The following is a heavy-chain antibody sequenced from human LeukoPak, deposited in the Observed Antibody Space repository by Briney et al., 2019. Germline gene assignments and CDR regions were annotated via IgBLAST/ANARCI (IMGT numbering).Heavy chain of an antibody. Sequence: GGSLRLSCAASGFTFSSYSMNWVRQAPGKGLEWVSYISSSSSTIYYADSVKGRFTISRDNAKNSLYLQMNSLRAEDTAVYYCAREAAAGQGDYWGQGTLVTVSS. V-gene: IGHV3-48*01. CDR2: ISSSSSTI. CDR3: AREAAAGQGDY. CDR1: GFTFSSYS. D-gene: IGHD6-13*01. J-gene: IGHJ4*02.